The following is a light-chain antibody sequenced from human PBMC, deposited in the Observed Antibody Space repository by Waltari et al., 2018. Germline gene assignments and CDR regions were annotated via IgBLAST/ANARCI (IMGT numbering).Light chain of an antibody. CDR2: DAS. CDR1: QSIGRT. J-gene: IGKJ1*01. V-gene: IGKV3-20*01. CDR3: QKYGTRPAT. Sequence: EIVLTQSPGTLSLSPGERATLSCRASQSIGRTLAWYQQKPGQPPKLLVYDASSRATGIPGRFSGGGSGTEFSLTISRLEPEDFAVYYCQKYGTRPATFGQGTKVEIK.